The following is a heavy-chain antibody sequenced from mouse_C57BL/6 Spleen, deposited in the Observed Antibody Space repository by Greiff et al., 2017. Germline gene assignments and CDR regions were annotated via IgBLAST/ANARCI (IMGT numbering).Heavy chain of an antibody. CDR1: GYTFTSYW. V-gene: IGHV1-50*01. J-gene: IGHJ4*01. D-gene: IGHD6-2*01. Sequence: QVQLQQPGAELVKPGASVKLSCKASGYTFTSYWMQWVKQRPGQGLEWIGEIDPSDSYTNYNQKFKGKATLTVDTSSSTAYMQLSSLTSEDSAVYYCARWPQFSYDYYAMDYWGQGTSVTVSS. CDR3: ARWPQFSYDYYAMDY. CDR2: IDPSDSYT.